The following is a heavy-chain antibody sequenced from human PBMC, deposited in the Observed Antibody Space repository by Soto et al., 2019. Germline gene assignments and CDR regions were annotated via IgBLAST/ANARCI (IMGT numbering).Heavy chain of an antibody. Sequence: SETLSLTCTVSGGSISSSSYYWGWIRQPPGKGLEWIGSIYYSGSTYYNPSLKSRVTISVDTSKNRFSLKLSSVTAADTAVYYCARTISSIAARRLFDYWGQGTLVTVSS. V-gene: IGHV4-39*01. J-gene: IGHJ4*02. CDR2: IYYSGST. CDR3: ARTISSIAARRLFDY. D-gene: IGHD6-6*01. CDR1: GGSISSSSYY.